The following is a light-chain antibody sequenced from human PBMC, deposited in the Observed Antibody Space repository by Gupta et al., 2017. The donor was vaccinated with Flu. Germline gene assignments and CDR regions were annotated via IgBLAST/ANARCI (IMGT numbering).Light chain of an antibody. CDR2: VNRDGSY. J-gene: IGLJ3*02. CDR1: SGHSSYA. Sequence: QLVLTQSPSASASLGASVRLTCTLSSGHSSYAVAWHQQQPGKGPRYLMKVNRDGSYTRGDGIPHRFSGSSSGSERHFTISSLQSDDEADYYCQTWGAGFPVFGGGTKTDRP. V-gene: IGLV4-69*02. CDR3: QTWGAGFPV.